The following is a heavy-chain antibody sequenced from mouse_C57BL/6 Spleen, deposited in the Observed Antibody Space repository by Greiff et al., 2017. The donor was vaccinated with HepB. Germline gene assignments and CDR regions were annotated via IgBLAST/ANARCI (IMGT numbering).Heavy chain of an antibody. J-gene: IGHJ3*01. CDR2: IWTGGGT. V-gene: IGHV2-9-1*01. CDR1: GFSFTSYA. CDR3: DRKEDPPYDSNGGFAY. D-gene: IGHD2-5*01. Sequence: QVQLQQSGPGLVAPSQCLSITCTVSGFSFTSYAISWVRQPPGKGLEWLGVIWTGGGTNYNSALKSRLSISKDNSESQVCLKMNSLHTDDTARYYCDRKEDPPYDSNGGFAYWGQGTLVTVSA.